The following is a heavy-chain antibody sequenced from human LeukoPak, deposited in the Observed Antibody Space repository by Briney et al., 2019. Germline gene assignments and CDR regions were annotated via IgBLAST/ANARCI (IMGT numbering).Heavy chain of an antibody. CDR2: ISSRGSTI. CDR3: AALGRGHKSDGSGSSYFFDY. J-gene: IGHJ4*02. Sequence: GGSLRLSCAASGFTYSDYYMSWIRQGPGKGLEWVSYISSRGSTIYYTDSVKGRFTISRDNAKNSLYLQMNSLRAEDTAVYYCAALGRGHKSDGSGSSYFFDYWGQGTLVTLSS. V-gene: IGHV3-11*01. CDR1: GFTYSDYY. D-gene: IGHD3-10*01.